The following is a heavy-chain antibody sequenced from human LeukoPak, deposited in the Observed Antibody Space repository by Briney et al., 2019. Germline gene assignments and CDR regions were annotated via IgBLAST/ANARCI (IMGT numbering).Heavy chain of an antibody. Sequence: GGSLRLSCAASGFTFSSYEMNWVRQAPGKGLEWVSYISSSGSTIYYADSVKGRFTISRDNAKNSLYLQMKSLRAEDMAVYYCARERANRAYSSSEGDYHYYYMDVWGKGTTVTVSS. D-gene: IGHD6-6*01. J-gene: IGHJ6*03. CDR3: ARERANRAYSSSEGDYHYYYMDV. V-gene: IGHV3-48*03. CDR1: GFTFSSYE. CDR2: ISSSGSTI.